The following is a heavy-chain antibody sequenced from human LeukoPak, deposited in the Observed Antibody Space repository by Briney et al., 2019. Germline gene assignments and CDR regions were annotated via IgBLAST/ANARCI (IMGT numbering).Heavy chain of an antibody. CDR3: AQDRGYNIGWSFDS. CDR1: GFTYNNYA. V-gene: IGHV3-23*01. J-gene: IGHJ4*02. CDR2: ISGSGAT. D-gene: IGHD6-19*01. Sequence: GGSLRLSCAASGFTYNNYAMSWVRQAPGKGLEWVSTISGSGATSYGDSVKGRFTISRDNSKNTLYLQMNSLRAEDTAVYHCAQDRGYNIGWSFDSWGQGTLVTVSS.